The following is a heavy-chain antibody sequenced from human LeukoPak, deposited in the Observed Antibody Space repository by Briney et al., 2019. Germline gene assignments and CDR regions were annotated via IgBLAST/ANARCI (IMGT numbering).Heavy chain of an antibody. Sequence: SQTLSLTCAISGDSVSSNSAAWNWIRQSPSRGLEWLGRTYYRSKWYNDYAVSVKSRITINPDTSKNQFSLQLNSVTPEDTAVYYCARVRGSWVIVVVPAAMPRYCYYYGMDVWGQGTTVTVSS. V-gene: IGHV6-1*01. D-gene: IGHD2-2*01. CDR2: TYYRSKWYN. CDR1: GDSVSSNSAA. J-gene: IGHJ6*02. CDR3: ARVRGSWVIVVVPAAMPRYCYYYGMDV.